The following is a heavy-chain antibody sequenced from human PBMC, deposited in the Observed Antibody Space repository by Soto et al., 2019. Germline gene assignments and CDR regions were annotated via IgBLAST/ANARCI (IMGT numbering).Heavy chain of an antibody. CDR3: ARVLPQGYYDFWSGLHWFDP. J-gene: IGHJ5*02. CDR2: IIPIFGTA. CDR1: GGTFSSYA. Sequence: SVKVSCKASGGTFSSYAISWVRQAPGQGLEWMGGIIPIFGTANYAQKFQGRVTITADESTSTAYMELSSLRSEDTAVYYCARVLPQGYYDFWSGLHWFDPWDEATL. V-gene: IGHV1-69*13. D-gene: IGHD3-3*01.